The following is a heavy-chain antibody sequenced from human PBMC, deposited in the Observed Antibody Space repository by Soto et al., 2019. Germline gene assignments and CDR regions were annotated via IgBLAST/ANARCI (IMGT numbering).Heavy chain of an antibody. D-gene: IGHD3-3*01. CDR2: FDPEDGET. Sequence: GAAVKVSCKVCGCTLTELSMHWVRQAPGKGLEWMGGFDPEDGETIYAQKFQGRVTMTEDTSTDTAYMELSSLRSEDTAVYYCATAGIRFLEWFLAFDIWGQGTMVTVSS. CDR3: ATAGIRFLEWFLAFDI. V-gene: IGHV1-24*01. CDR1: GCTLTELS. J-gene: IGHJ3*02.